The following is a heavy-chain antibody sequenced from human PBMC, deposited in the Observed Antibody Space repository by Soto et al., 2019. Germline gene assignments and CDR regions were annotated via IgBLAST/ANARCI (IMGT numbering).Heavy chain of an antibody. D-gene: IGHD6-13*01. Sequence: SETLSLTCAVYGGSFSGYYWSWIRQPPGKGLEWIGEINHSGSTNYNPSLKSRVTISVDTSKNQFSLKLSSVTAADTAVYYCAAGPGTSSPKGYWGQGTLVTVSS. V-gene: IGHV4-34*01. CDR3: AAGPGTSSPKGY. CDR2: INHSGST. CDR1: GGSFSGYY. J-gene: IGHJ4*02.